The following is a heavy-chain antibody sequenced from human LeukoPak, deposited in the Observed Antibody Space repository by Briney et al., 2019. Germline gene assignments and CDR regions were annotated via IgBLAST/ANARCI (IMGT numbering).Heavy chain of an antibody. Sequence: GGSLRLSCAASGFTFSSYAMHWVRQAPGKGLEWVAVISYDGSNKYYADSVKARFTIPRDNSKNTLYLQMNSLRAEDTAVYYCAREVDFWNYYGMDVWGQGTTVTVSS. CDR2: ISYDGSNK. J-gene: IGHJ6*02. CDR3: AREVDFWNYYGMDV. V-gene: IGHV3-30-3*01. D-gene: IGHD3-3*01. CDR1: GFTFSSYA.